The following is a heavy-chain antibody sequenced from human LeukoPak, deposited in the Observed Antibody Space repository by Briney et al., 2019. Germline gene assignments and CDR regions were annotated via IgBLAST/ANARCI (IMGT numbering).Heavy chain of an antibody. CDR3: ARDPGGLERILYHDAFDI. D-gene: IGHD1-1*01. V-gene: IGHV4-31*03. J-gene: IGHJ3*02. CDR2: IYYSGRT. Sequence: SETLSLTCTVSGGSISSGGFYWSWIRQHPGKGLEWIAYIYYSGRTYYNPSLKSRLTISLDTSKNQFSLKLSSVTAADTAVYYCARDPGGLERILYHDAFDIWGQGTMVTVSS. CDR1: GGSISSGGFY.